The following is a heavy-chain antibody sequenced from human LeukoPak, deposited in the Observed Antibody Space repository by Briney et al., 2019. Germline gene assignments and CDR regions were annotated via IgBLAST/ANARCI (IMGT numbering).Heavy chain of an antibody. J-gene: IGHJ6*02. CDR3: AKDPNYDFWSGYQDADV. V-gene: IGHV3-23*01. Sequence: GGSLRLSCAASGFTFSSYAMSWVRQAPGKGLEWVSAISGSGGSTYYADSVKGRFTISRDNSKNTLYLQMNSLRAEDTAVYYCAKDPNYDFWSGYQDADVWGQETTVTVSS. D-gene: IGHD3-3*01. CDR1: GFTFSSYA. CDR2: ISGSGGST.